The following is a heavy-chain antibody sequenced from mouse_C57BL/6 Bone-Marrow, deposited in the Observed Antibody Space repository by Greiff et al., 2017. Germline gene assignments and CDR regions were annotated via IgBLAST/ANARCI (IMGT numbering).Heavy chain of an antibody. CDR1: GYTFTSYT. J-gene: IGHJ2*01. CDR2: INPSSGYT. V-gene: IGHV1-4*01. D-gene: IGHD1-1*01. Sequence: VKLQESGAELARPGASVKMSCKASGYTFTSYTMHWVKQRPGQGLEWIGYINPSSGYTKYNQKFKDKATLTADKSSSTAYMQLSSLTSEDSAVYYCARGATVVATDYWGQGTTLTVSS. CDR3: ARGATVVATDY.